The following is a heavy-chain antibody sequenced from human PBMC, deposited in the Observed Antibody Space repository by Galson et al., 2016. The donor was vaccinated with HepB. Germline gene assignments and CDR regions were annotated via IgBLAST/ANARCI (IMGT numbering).Heavy chain of an antibody. CDR3: ARDTYGSFDP. CDR2: ISGSGGST. D-gene: IGHD3-10*01. Sequence: SLRLSCAASGFPFSIYAMSWVRQAPGKGLAWVSAISGSGGSTYYADSVRGRFTISRDNSKNTVYLQMDSLRAEDTAVYYCARDTYGSFDPWGQGPLVTVSS. CDR1: GFPFSIYA. V-gene: IGHV3-23*01. J-gene: IGHJ5*02.